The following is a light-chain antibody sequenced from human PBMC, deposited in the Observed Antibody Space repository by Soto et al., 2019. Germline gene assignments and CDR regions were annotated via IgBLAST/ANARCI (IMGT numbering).Light chain of an antibody. CDR2: KIS. CDR3: VEATLLPHA. V-gene: IGKV2-24*01. J-gene: IGKJ1*01. CDR1: QSLAHSDGSTY. Sequence: VLTQTPLSSPVALGQPASISCKSSQSLAHSDGSTYLSWLHQRPGQPPRLLIYKISNRFSGVPDRFSGSGAGTNFTLKISKVEAEDVGVYYCVEATLLPHAFGQGTTLEIK.